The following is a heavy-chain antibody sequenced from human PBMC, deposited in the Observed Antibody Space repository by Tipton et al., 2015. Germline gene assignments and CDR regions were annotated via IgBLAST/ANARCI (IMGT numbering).Heavy chain of an antibody. D-gene: IGHD3-22*01. Sequence: GSLRLSCAASGFTFSDHYMDWVRQAPGKGLEWVGRTRNKANSYTTEYAASVKGRFTISRDDSKNSLYLQMNSLKTEDTAVYYCARSRDSSGQRGYYGMDVWGQGTTVTVSS. CDR2: TRNKANSYTT. CDR3: ARSRDSSGQRGYYGMDV. J-gene: IGHJ6*02. V-gene: IGHV3-72*01. CDR1: GFTFSDHY.